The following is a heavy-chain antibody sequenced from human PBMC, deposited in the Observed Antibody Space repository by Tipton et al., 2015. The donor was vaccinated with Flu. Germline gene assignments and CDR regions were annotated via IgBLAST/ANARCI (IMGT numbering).Heavy chain of an antibody. Sequence: TLSLTCNVSGGSISSGSYYWSWIRQPAGKGLEWIGRIHTSGSTNYNPSLKSRVTISVDTSKNQFSLKLSSVTAADTAVYYCARAAAVALDYWGQGMLVTVSS. D-gene: IGHD6-19*01. J-gene: IGHJ4*02. CDR1: GGSISSGSYY. V-gene: IGHV4-61*02. CDR3: ARAAAVALDY. CDR2: IHTSGST.